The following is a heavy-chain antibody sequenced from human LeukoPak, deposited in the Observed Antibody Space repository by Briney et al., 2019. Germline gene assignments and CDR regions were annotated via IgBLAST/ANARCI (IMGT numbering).Heavy chain of an antibody. D-gene: IGHD4-11*01. CDR2: ISSSSSYI. J-gene: IGHJ4*02. Sequence: GGSLRLSCAASGFTFSSYGMHWVRQAPGKGLEWVSSISSSSSYIYYADSVKGRFTISRDNAKNSLYLQMNSLRAEDTAVYYCARDKSSKSEPFDYWGQGTLVTVSS. V-gene: IGHV3-21*01. CDR3: ARDKSSKSEPFDY. CDR1: GFTFSSYG.